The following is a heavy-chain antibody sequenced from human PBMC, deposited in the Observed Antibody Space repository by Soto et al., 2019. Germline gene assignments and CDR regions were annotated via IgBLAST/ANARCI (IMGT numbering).Heavy chain of an antibody. D-gene: IGHD6-19*01. J-gene: IGHJ6*02. CDR3: ARDRGWSGMDV. V-gene: IGHV4-30-2*01. Sequence: LSLTCAVSGGSISSGGYSWSWIRQPPGKGLEWIGYIYHSGSTYYNPSLKSRVTISVDRSKNQFSLKLSSVTAADTAVYYCARDRGWSGMDVWGQGTTVTVSS. CDR2: IYHSGST. CDR1: GGSISSGGYS.